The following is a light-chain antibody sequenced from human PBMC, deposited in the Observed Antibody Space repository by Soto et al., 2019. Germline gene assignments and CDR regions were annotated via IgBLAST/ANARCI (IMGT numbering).Light chain of an antibody. Sequence: DIQMTQSPSSLSASVGDRVTITCQASQDINDYSNWYQQKPGKAPILLIYGASFLEVGVPSRFSGTGSGTHFTFTISSLHPEDVATYYCQQYDSLPYTFGQGTRLEIK. CDR3: QQYDSLPYT. CDR1: QDINDY. V-gene: IGKV1-33*01. CDR2: GAS. J-gene: IGKJ2*01.